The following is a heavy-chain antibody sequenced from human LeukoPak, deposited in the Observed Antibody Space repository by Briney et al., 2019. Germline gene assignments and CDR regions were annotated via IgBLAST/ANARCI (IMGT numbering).Heavy chain of an antibody. D-gene: IGHD6-13*01. CDR1: GYTFTDYY. CDR2: INPNSGGT. Sequence: ASVKVSCKAPGYTFTDYYIHWVRQAPGQGLEWMGWINPNSGGTKYAQKFQGRVTMTRDTSISTAYMELSRLRSEDTAVYYCARGGIAAAGSHYYYYYMDVWGKGTTVTISS. CDR3: ARGGIAAAGSHYYYYYMDV. V-gene: IGHV1-2*02. J-gene: IGHJ6*03.